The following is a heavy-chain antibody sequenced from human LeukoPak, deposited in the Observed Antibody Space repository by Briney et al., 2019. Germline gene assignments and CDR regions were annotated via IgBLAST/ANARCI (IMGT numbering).Heavy chain of an antibody. D-gene: IGHD3-10*01. CDR1: GGSISSGGYY. CDR2: IYYSGST. J-gene: IGHJ5*02. Sequence: SQTLSLTCTVSGGSISSGGYYWSWIRQPPGKGLEWIGYIYYSGSTYYNPSLKSRVTISVDTSKNQFSLKLSSVTAADTAVYYCARVEYYGSGSYYEFAVWFDPWGQGTLVTVSS. V-gene: IGHV4-30-4*01. CDR3: ARVEYYGSGSYYEFAVWFDP.